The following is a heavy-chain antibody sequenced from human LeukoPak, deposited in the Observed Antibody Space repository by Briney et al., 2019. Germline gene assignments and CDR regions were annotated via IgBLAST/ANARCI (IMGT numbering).Heavy chain of an antibody. V-gene: IGHV3-21*01. Sequence: KPGGSLRLSCAASGFTFGSYSMNWVRQAPGKGLEWVSSISSSSSYIYYADSVKGRFTISRDNAKNSLYLQMNGLRAEDTAVYYCASLVGATLATDYWGQGTLVTVSS. CDR3: ASLVGATLATDY. J-gene: IGHJ4*02. D-gene: IGHD1-26*01. CDR1: GFTFGSYS. CDR2: ISSSSSYI.